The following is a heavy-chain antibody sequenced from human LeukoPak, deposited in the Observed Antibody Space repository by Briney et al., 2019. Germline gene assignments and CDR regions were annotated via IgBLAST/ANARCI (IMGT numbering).Heavy chain of an antibody. CDR3: ARGRSRWLQFPDY. Sequence: WASVKVSCKASGYTFTSYDINWVRQATGQGLEWMGWMNPNSGNTGYAQKFQGRVTITRNTSISTAYMELSSLRSEDTAVYYCARGRSRWLQFPDYWGQGTLVTVSS. D-gene: IGHD5-24*01. V-gene: IGHV1-8*03. J-gene: IGHJ4*02. CDR2: MNPNSGNT. CDR1: GYTFTSYD.